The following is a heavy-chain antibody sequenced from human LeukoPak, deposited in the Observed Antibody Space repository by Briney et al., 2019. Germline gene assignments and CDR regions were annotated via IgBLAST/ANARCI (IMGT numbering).Heavy chain of an antibody. J-gene: IGHJ4*02. V-gene: IGHV3-23*01. CDR3: AKAASGNWNDVSDY. CDR1: GFTFSTYA. Sequence: QPGGSLRLSCAASGFTFSTYAMSWVRQAPGKGLEWVSAISGRGVSTSYADSVRGRFTISRDNPKNTLYLQMTSLRAQDTAVYYCAKAASGNWNDVSDYGGQGTLVTVSS. CDR2: ISGRGVST. D-gene: IGHD1-20*01.